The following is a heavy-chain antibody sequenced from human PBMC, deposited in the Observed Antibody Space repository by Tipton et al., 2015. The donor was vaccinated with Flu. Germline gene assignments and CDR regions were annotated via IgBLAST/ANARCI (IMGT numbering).Heavy chain of an antibody. V-gene: IGHV4-31*03. CDR2: IYYSGST. CDR3: ARDVATTVVEPGYYFDY. J-gene: IGHJ4*02. Sequence: TLSFTCTVSGGSISSGGYYWSWIRQHPGKGLEWFGYIYYSGSTYYNPSLKSRVTISVDTSKNQFSLKLRSVTAADTAVYYCARDVATTVVEPGYYFDYWGQGTLVTVSS. D-gene: IGHD5-12*01. CDR1: GGSISSGGYY.